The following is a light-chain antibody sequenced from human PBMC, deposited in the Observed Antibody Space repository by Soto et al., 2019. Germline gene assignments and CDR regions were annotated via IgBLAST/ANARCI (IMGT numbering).Light chain of an antibody. V-gene: IGKV2-30*01. J-gene: IGKJ1*01. CDR1: LSLVDSGGNTY. Sequence: VVMTQSPLSLPVTLGQPASISCTSSLSLVDSGGNTYFNWYQQRPGQPPRRLIYKISNRESGVPDRFSASGSGTDFTLRISRVEAEDLWVYYCMQGTLWPWTFGQGTKVEIK. CDR2: KIS. CDR3: MQGTLWPWT.